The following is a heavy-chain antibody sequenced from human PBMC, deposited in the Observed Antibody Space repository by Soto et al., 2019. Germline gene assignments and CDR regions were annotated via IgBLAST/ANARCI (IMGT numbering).Heavy chain of an antibody. CDR3: GSVFEY. CDR1: GFTFTNYW. J-gene: IGHJ4*02. CDR2: INNDGSGT. Sequence: EVQLVESGGGLVRPGGSLRLSCAVSGFTFTNYWMHWVRQAPGKGLVWVSRINNDGSGTSYADSVKGRFTISRDNAKNTLYLQVDSLRAEDTAVYFCGSVFEYWGLGTLVTVSS. V-gene: IGHV3-74*01.